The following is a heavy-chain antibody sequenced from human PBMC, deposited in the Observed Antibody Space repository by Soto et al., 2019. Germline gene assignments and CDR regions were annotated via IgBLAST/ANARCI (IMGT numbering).Heavy chain of an antibody. CDR1: GFTFSSYA. CDR2: ISGSDDST. V-gene: IGHV3-23*01. Sequence: PGXSLRLSCAASGFTFSSYAMSCVRQAPGKGLEWVSVISGSDDSTYYADSVKGRFTISRDNSKNTLYLQMNSLRAEDTAVYYCAKRSSSSTFDYWGQGTLVTVSS. J-gene: IGHJ4*02. CDR3: AKRSSSSTFDY. D-gene: IGHD6-6*01.